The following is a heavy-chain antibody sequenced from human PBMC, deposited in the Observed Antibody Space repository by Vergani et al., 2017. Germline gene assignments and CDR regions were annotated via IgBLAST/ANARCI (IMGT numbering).Heavy chain of an antibody. CDR1: GGTFSSYA. D-gene: IGHD3-10*01. J-gene: IGHJ3*02. CDR3: ARDRAEHPSEFGVVIDAFDI. CDR2: IIPIFGTA. V-gene: IGHV1-69*18. Sequence: QVQLVQSGAEVKKPGSSVKVSCKASGGTFSSYAISWVRQAPGQGLEWMGRIIPIFGTANYAQKFQGRVTITADESTSTAYMELSSLRSEDTAVYYCARDRAEHPSEFGVVIDAFDIWGQGTMVTVSS.